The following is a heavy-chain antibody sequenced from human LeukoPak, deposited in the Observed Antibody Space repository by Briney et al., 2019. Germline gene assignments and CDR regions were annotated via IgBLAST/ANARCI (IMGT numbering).Heavy chain of an antibody. CDR2: IYSAGGT. J-gene: IGHJ4*02. V-gene: IGHV3-66*01. D-gene: IGHD3-16*02. CDR1: GFTVNNSY. CDR3: AKGSGQYDYVRGSYRLDY. Sequence: GGSLRLSCAASGFTVNNSYMSWVRQAPGKGLEWLSVIYSAGGTYYADSVKGRFAISRDISKNTLYLQMNSLRAEDTAVYYCAKGSGQYDYVRGSYRLDYWGQGTLVTVSS.